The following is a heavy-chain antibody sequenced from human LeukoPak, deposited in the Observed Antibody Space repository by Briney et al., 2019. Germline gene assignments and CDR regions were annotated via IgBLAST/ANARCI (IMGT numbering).Heavy chain of an antibody. Sequence: PGGSLRLSCAASGFTFSSYNMNWVRQAPGKGLEWVSSITSSSSYIYYADSVKGRFTISRDNAKNSLYLQMNSLRAEDTAVYYCARDLSYSSGWEFNYWGQGTLVTVSS. V-gene: IGHV3-21*01. CDR1: GFTFSSYN. D-gene: IGHD6-19*01. CDR2: ITSSSSYI. CDR3: ARDLSYSSGWEFNY. J-gene: IGHJ4*02.